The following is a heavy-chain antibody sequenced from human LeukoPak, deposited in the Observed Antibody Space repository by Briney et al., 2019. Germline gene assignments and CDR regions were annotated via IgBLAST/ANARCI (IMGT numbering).Heavy chain of an antibody. Sequence: GASVKVSCKASGYTFTSYDINWVRQATGQGLEWMGWMNPNSGNTGYAQKFQGRVTMTRDASICTAYMELSSLRSDDTAVFFCARGPPGTLIVLDAFDIWGQGTLVTVSS. D-gene: IGHD3-22*01. J-gene: IGHJ3*02. V-gene: IGHV1-8*01. CDR3: ARGPPGTLIVLDAFDI. CDR2: MNPNSGNT. CDR1: GYTFTSYD.